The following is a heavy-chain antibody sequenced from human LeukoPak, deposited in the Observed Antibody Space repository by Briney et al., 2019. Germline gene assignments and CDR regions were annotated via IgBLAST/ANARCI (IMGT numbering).Heavy chain of an antibody. D-gene: IGHD4-17*01. Sequence: PGGSLRLSCTASGFTFGDYAMSWARQAPGKGLEWVGFIRSKAYGGTTEYAASVKGRFTISRDDSKSIAYLQMNSLRAEDTAVYYCARDHGVTTVRMDVWGQGTTVSVSS. CDR1: GFTFGDYA. CDR2: IRSKAYGGTT. V-gene: IGHV3-49*04. CDR3: ARDHGVTTVRMDV. J-gene: IGHJ6*02.